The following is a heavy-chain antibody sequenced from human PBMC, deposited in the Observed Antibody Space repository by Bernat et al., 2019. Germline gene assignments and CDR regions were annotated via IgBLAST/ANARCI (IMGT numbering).Heavy chain of an antibody. CDR1: GGTFSSYA. CDR2: IIPILGIA. Sequence: QVQLVQSGAEVKKPGSSVKVSCKASGGTFSSYAISWVRQAPGQGLEWMGRIIPILGIANYAQKFQGRVTITADKSTSTAYMELRSLRSDDTAVYYCAREEREWLIDYWGQGTLVTVSS. CDR3: AREEREWLIDY. D-gene: IGHD3-16*01. J-gene: IGHJ4*02. V-gene: IGHV1-69*04.